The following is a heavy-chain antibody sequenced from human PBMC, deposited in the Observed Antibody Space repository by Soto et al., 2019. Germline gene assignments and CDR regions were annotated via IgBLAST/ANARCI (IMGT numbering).Heavy chain of an antibody. J-gene: IGHJ4*02. CDR2: IIPKYDSV. CDR1: GGTSHTYT. Sequence: QVQLVQSGAEVKKPGSSVKVSCEAFGGTSHTYTIKWVRQAPGQGLEWIGQIIPKYDSVNYAQSFQGRVTISADKSTNTAYMELSSLRSEDTALYYCATWRSYSGSYCFDYWGQGTLVSVSS. D-gene: IGHD3-16*01. CDR3: ATWRSYSGSYCFDY. V-gene: IGHV1-69*06.